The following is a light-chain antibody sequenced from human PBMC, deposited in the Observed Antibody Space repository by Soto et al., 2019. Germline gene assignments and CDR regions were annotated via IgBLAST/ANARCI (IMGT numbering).Light chain of an antibody. J-gene: IGLJ2*01. CDR3: SSYAGSSVPVA. CDR2: DVT. CDR1: SSDVGGYNF. V-gene: IGLV2-8*01. Sequence: QSALTQPPSASGSPGQSVTISCTGASSDVGGYNFVSWYQQHPGKAPKLMIYDVTKRPSGVPDRFSGSKSGNTASLTVSGRQADDEADYYCSSYAGSSVPVAFGGGTKVTVL.